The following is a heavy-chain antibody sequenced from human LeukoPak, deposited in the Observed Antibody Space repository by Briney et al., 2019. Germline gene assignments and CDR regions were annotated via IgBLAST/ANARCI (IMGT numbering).Heavy chain of an antibody. J-gene: IGHJ4*02. V-gene: IGHV1-2*02. Sequence: ASVKVSCKTSGYTFTGYYMHWVRQAPGQGLEWMGWINPTTGGTNSTQKFQGRVTMTRDTSISTTYMELSRLKSDDTAVYYCARPIYCRDGSCYSLDYWGQGTLVTVSS. D-gene: IGHD2-15*01. CDR3: ARPIYCRDGSCYSLDY. CDR2: INPTTGGT. CDR1: GYTFTGYY.